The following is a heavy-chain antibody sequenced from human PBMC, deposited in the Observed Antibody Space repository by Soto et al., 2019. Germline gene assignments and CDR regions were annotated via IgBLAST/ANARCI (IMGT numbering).Heavy chain of an antibody. V-gene: IGHV4-61*01. CDR1: GGYVSSGSYY. D-gene: IGHD4-17*01. CDR3: ARVSMDYGDSYYFDY. J-gene: IGHJ4*02. Sequence: SETLSLTCTVSGGYVSSGSYYWSWIRQPPGKGLEWIGYIYYSGSTNYNPSLKSRVTISVDTSKNQFSLKLSSVTAADTAVYYCARVSMDYGDSYYFDYWGQGTLVTVSS. CDR2: IYYSGST.